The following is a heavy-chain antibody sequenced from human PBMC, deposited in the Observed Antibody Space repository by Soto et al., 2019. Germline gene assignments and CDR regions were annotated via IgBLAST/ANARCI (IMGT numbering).Heavy chain of an antibody. CDR3: SWSLNS. D-gene: IGHD1-26*01. CDR2: ISPDGSQT. J-gene: IGHJ4*02. Sequence: EVQLVQSGGGLVQPGGSLRLSCAASGFPFSTSWMDWVRQAPGKGLEWVANISPDGSQTYYVDSVKGRFTVSRDNAENSVYLQLHSLRVEDTAVYYCSWSLNSWGQGTLVTVSS. V-gene: IGHV3-7*01. CDR1: GFPFSTSW.